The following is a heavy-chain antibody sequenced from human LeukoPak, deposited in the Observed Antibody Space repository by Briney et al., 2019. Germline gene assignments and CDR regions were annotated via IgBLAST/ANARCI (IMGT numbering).Heavy chain of an antibody. CDR1: GFTFSSYA. CDR2: ISGSGGST. D-gene: IGHD3-22*01. V-gene: IGHV3-23*01. J-gene: IGHJ4*02. CDR3: AKDAVESFYDSSGYYYGVGFDY. Sequence: GGSLRLSCAASGFTFSSYAMSWVRQAPGKGLEWVSAISGSGGSTYYTDSVKGRFTISRDNSKNTLYLQMNSLGAEDTAVYFCAKDAVESFYDSSGYYYGVGFDYWGQGTLVSVSS.